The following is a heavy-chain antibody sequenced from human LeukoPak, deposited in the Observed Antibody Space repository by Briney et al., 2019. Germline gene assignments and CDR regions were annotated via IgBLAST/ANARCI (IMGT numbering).Heavy chain of an antibody. CDR2: INPSGGST. Sequence: ASVKVSCKASGYTFTSYYMHWVRHAPGQGLEWMGIINPSGGSTSYAQKFQGRVTMTRDTSTSTVYMELSSLRSEDTAVYYCASIIIIGFGFDPWGQGTLVTVSS. J-gene: IGHJ5*02. V-gene: IGHV1-46*01. CDR1: GYTFTSYY. CDR3: ASIIIIGFGFDP. D-gene: IGHD3-10*01.